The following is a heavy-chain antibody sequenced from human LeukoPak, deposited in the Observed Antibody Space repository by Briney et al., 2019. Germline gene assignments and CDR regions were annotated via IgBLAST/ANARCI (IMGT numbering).Heavy chain of an antibody. CDR3: ARDRSGITMVRGIIFGFWFGP. J-gene: IGHJ5*02. Sequence: TGGSLRLSCAASGFTFSSYAMHWVRHAPGKGLEWVAVISYDGSNKYYADSVKGRFTISRDNSKNTRDLQMNSLRPEDTAVYYCARDRSGITMVRGIIFGFWFGPWGQGTLVTVSS. D-gene: IGHD3-10*01. CDR1: GFTFSSYA. CDR2: ISYDGSNK. V-gene: IGHV3-30-3*01.